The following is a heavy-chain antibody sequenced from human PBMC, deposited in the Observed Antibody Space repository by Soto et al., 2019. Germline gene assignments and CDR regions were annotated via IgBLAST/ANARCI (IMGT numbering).Heavy chain of an antibody. CDR3: ARDLSAYYYDSSGYLFDY. CDR2: IIPIFGTA. Sequence: SVKVSCKASGGTFSSYAISWVRQAPGQGLEWMGGIIPIFGTANYAQKFQGRVTITADESTSTAYMELSSLRSEDTAVYYCARDLSAYYYDSSGYLFDYWGQGTMVTVYS. CDR1: GGTFSSYA. J-gene: IGHJ4*02. V-gene: IGHV1-69*13. D-gene: IGHD3-22*01.